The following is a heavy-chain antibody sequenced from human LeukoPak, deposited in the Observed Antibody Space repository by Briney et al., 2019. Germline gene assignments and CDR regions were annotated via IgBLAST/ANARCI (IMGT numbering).Heavy chain of an antibody. CDR3: ARGSPLRGGNSYWYFDL. Sequence: SETLSLTCAVYGGSFSGYYWSWIRQPPGKGLEWIGEINHSGSTNYNPSLKSRVTISVDTSKNQFSLRLSSVTAADTAVYYCARGSPLRGGNSYWYFDLWGRGTLVTVSS. CDR2: INHSGST. D-gene: IGHD4-23*01. V-gene: IGHV4-34*01. J-gene: IGHJ2*01. CDR1: GGSFSGYY.